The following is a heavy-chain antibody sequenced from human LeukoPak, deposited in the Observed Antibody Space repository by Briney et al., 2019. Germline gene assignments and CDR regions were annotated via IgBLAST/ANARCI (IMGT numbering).Heavy chain of an antibody. Sequence: PSETLSLTCTVSGDSISSYYWCWTRQPPGKGLEWIGYIYYSGSTNYNPSLKSRVTISVDTSKNQFSLKLSSVTAADTAVYYCARYYYDSSSYRVDYWGQGTLVTVSS. CDR1: GDSISSYY. CDR2: IYYSGST. CDR3: ARYYYDSSSYRVDY. D-gene: IGHD3-22*01. V-gene: IGHV4-59*01. J-gene: IGHJ4*02.